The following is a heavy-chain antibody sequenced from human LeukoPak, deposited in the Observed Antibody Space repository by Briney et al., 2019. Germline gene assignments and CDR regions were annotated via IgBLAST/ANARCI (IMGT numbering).Heavy chain of an antibody. J-gene: IGHJ4*02. V-gene: IGHV1-2*02. CDR1: GGTFSSYA. CDR3: ASASGSYKPLDY. D-gene: IGHD1-26*01. CDR2: INPNSGGT. Sequence: GASVKVSCKASGGTFSSYAISWVRQAPGQGLEWMGWINPNSGGTNYAQKFQGRVTMTRDTSISTAYMELSRLRSDDTAVYYCASASGSYKPLDYWGQGTLVTVSS.